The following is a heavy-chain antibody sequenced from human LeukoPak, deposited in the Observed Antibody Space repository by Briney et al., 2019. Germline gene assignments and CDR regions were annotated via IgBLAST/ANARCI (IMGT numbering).Heavy chain of an antibody. CDR3: AREAAGQANRDHFDT. Sequence: ASVKVSCTASGFTFSSYGISWVRQAPGQGLGWMGWISAFNGKSNYPQKFQGRVTMTTDTSTSTAYMELRSLRSDDTAVYYCAREAAGQANRDHFDTWGQGTLVSVSS. V-gene: IGHV1-18*01. CDR1: GFTFSSYG. D-gene: IGHD1-14*01. CDR2: ISAFNGKS. J-gene: IGHJ4*02.